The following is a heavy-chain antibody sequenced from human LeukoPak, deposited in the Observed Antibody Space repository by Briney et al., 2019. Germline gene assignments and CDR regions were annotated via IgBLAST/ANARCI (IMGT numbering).Heavy chain of an antibody. J-gene: IGHJ5*02. CDR1: GGSFSGYY. Sequence: SETLSLTCAVYGGSFSGYYWSWIRQPPGKGLEWIGEINHSGSTNYNPSLKSRVTISVDTSKNQFSLKLSSVTAADTAVYYCARANYYGSGSYSGFDPWGQGTLVTVSS. CDR3: ARANYYGSGSYSGFDP. CDR2: INHSGST. D-gene: IGHD3-10*01. V-gene: IGHV4-34*01.